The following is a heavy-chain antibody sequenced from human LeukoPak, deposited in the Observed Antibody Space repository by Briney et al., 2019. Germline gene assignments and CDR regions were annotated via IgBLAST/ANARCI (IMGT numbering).Heavy chain of an antibody. CDR2: ISSSGSTI. CDR1: GFTFSSYE. J-gene: IGHJ4*02. CDR3: ARVAVS. V-gene: IGHV3-48*03. Sequence: GGSLRLSCAASGFTFSSYEMNWVRQAPGKGLEGVSYISSSGSTINYEDSVKGRFTISRDNAKLSLYLQMTSLRAEDTAVYYCARVAVSWGQGTLVTVSS.